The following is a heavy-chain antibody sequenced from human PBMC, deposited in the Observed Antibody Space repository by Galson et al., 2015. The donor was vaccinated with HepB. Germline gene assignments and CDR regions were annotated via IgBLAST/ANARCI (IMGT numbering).Heavy chain of an antibody. Sequence: SLRLSCAASGFTFSSYGMHWVRQAPGKGLEWVAVVSYDGTDRYYADSVKGRFTISRDNFKKMVYLQMNNLRPDDSAVYYCAKDLPNGWAFDYWGQGTLVTVSS. CDR3: AKDLPNGWAFDY. J-gene: IGHJ4*02. CDR2: VSYDGTDR. D-gene: IGHD2-8*01. V-gene: IGHV3-30*18. CDR1: GFTFSSYG.